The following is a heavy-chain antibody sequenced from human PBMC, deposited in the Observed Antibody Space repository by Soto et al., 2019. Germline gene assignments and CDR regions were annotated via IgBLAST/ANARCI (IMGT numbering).Heavy chain of an antibody. CDR1: GGSISSGGYY. J-gene: IGHJ3*02. CDR3: AGGYSGNFGSESYGFDI. CDR2: IYYSGST. D-gene: IGHD3-3*01. Sequence: PPETLSLTCTVSGGSISSGGYYWTWIRQHPGKGPGWIGYIYYSGSTYYNPSLKSRVTISIDTSKIRFSLKLSSVTAADTAVYYCAGGYSGNFGSESYGFDIWGQGTLVTVSS. V-gene: IGHV4-31*03.